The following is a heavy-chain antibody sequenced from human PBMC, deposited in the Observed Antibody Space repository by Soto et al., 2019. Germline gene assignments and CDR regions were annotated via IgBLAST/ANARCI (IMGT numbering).Heavy chain of an antibody. CDR2: IYYIGTT. CDR3: ARSGSKYGANAFDI. D-gene: IGHD5-18*01. J-gene: IGHJ3*02. CDR1: GGSISVYY. Sequence: SETLSLTCTVSGGSISVYYWNWIRQPPGKGLEYIGHIYYIGTTNYNPSLKSRATISVDTSKNQFSLKLTSVTAADTAVYFCARSGSKYGANAFDIWDQGTMVTVSS. V-gene: IGHV4-59*01.